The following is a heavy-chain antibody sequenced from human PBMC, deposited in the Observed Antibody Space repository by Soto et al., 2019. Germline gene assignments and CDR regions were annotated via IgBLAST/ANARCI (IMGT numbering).Heavy chain of an antibody. Sequence: ETLAVTCAAWGGSISSYYWSWSQQPRGKGLEWIGYIYYSGSTNYNPSLKSRVTISVDTSKNQFSLKLSSVTAADTAVYYCARGVYWFGELFTYNWFDPWGQGTLVTVS. CDR1: GGSISSYY. CDR3: ARGVYWFGELFTYNWFDP. J-gene: IGHJ5*02. V-gene: IGHV4-59*01. D-gene: IGHD3-10*01. CDR2: IYYSGST.